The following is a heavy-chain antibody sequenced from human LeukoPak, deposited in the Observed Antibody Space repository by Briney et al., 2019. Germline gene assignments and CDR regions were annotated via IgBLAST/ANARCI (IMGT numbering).Heavy chain of an antibody. J-gene: IGHJ5*02. Sequence: PGGSLRLSCAASGCTFREYSMSWVRQAPGKGLEWVSNIRSNGGDTYYTDSVKGRFTISRDNSKNTLYLEMNSLRAEDTAVYYCAKGGYTAWFDPWGQGTLVTVSS. V-gene: IGHV3-23*01. CDR3: AKGGYTAWFDP. CDR2: IRSNGGDT. D-gene: IGHD2-15*01. CDR1: GCTFREYS.